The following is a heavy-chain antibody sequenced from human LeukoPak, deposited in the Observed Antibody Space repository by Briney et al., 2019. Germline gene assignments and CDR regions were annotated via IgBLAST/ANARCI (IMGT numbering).Heavy chain of an antibody. Sequence: PGGPLRLSCAASGFTFSSYSMNWVRQPPGKGLEWIGSIYYSGSTYYNTSLKSRVTISVDTSKNQFSLKLSSVTAADTAVYYCASRVLPVSRGGGAFDIWGQGTMVTVSS. CDR1: GFTFSSYSMN. CDR3: ASRVLPVSRGGGAFDI. V-gene: IGHV4-39*01. D-gene: IGHD2-15*01. J-gene: IGHJ3*02. CDR2: IYYSGST.